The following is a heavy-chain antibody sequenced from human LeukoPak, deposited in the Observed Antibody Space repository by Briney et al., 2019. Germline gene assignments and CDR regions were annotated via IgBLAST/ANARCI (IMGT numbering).Heavy chain of an antibody. V-gene: IGHV3-74*01. CDR2: ISPDGSTT. D-gene: IGHD1-7*01. CDR3: AKGNYGPGADP. CDR1: GFTFSSYW. J-gene: IGHJ5*02. Sequence: QPGGSLRLSCAASGFTFSSYWMHWVRQAPGKGLVWVSRISPDGSTTGHADSVKGRFTTSRDNAKNTLFLQMNSLRAEDTAVYYCAKGNYGPGADPWGQGTLVTVSS.